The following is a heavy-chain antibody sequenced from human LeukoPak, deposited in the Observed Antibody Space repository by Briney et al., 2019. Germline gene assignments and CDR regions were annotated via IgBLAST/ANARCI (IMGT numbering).Heavy chain of an antibody. J-gene: IGHJ4*02. V-gene: IGHV3-33*01. Sequence: PGTSLRLSCAASGFTFSTYGMHWVRQAPGKGLEWVAGIWEDGSNIHYADSVKGRFTISRDNSKNTLYLQMNSLRAEDAAVYYCARVGYNSGWYEYWGQGALVTVSS. CDR2: IWEDGSNI. CDR1: GFTFSTYG. CDR3: ARVGYNSGWYEY. D-gene: IGHD6-13*01.